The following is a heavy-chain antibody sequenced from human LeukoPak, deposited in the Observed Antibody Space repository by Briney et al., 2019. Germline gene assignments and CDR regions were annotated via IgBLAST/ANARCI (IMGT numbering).Heavy chain of an antibody. J-gene: IGHJ3*02. CDR1: GGSFSGYY. V-gene: IGHV4-34*01. CDR2: IYYSGST. CDR3: ARGRPYDILTGYPDAFDI. Sequence: SETLSLICAVYGGSFSGYYWSWIRQPPGKGLEWIGSIYYSGSTYYNPSLKSRVTISVDTSKNQFSLKLSSVTAADTAVYYCARGRPYDILTGYPDAFDIWGQGTMVTVSS. D-gene: IGHD3-9*01.